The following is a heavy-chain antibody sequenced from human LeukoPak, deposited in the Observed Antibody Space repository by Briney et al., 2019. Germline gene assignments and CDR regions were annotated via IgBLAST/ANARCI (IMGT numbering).Heavy chain of an antibody. CDR1: EFTFSTYW. CDR2: IKEDGKEK. CDR3: ATSQTTSGRYGNAFDI. J-gene: IGHJ3*02. V-gene: IGHV3-7*01. Sequence: GGSLRLSCAASEFTFSTYWMSWVRQAPGKGLEWVANIKEDGKEKYSVDSVKGRFTISRDNAKNSLYLQMNNLRVEDTAVYYCATSQTTSGRYGNAFDIWGQGTMVTVSS. D-gene: IGHD6-19*01.